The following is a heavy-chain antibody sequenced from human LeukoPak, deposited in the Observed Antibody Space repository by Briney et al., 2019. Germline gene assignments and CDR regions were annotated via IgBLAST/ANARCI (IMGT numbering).Heavy chain of an antibody. J-gene: IGHJ4*02. CDR3: ARSILGDYGDYPFDY. D-gene: IGHD4-17*01. Sequence: GESLKISCKGSGYSFTSYWIGWVRQMPGKGLEWMGIIYPGDSDTRYSPSFQGQVTISADKSISTAYLQWSSLKASDTAMYYCARSILGDYGDYPFDYWGQGTLVTVSP. CDR2: IYPGDSDT. V-gene: IGHV5-51*01. CDR1: GYSFTSYW.